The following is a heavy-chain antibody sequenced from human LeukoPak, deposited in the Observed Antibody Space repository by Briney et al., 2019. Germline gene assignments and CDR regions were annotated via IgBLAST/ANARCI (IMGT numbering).Heavy chain of an antibody. J-gene: IGHJ6*03. CDR2: MNPNSGNT. Sequence: SVNVSCQASGYTFTSYDINGVRQATGQGRDGVGWMNPNSGNTVYAHKLQGRVTMTRNTSISTAYMELSSLRSEDTAVYYCARGSRPRWGVGIAWPYSSGWYYYYYYMDVWGKGTTVTISS. CDR1: GYTFTSYD. D-gene: IGHD6-19*01. CDR3: ARGSRPRWGVGIAWPYSSGWYYYYYYMDV. V-gene: IGHV1-8*02.